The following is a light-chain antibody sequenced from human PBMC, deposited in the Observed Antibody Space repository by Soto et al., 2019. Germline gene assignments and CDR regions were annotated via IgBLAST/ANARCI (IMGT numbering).Light chain of an antibody. CDR3: QSYDSSTVV. CDR2: EDK. CDR1: SGSIASNY. V-gene: IGLV6-57*04. J-gene: IGLJ2*01. Sequence: NFMLTQPHSVSESPGKTVTISCTRSSGSIASNYVQWYQQRPGSAPATVIYEDKQRPSGVPDRFSGSIASSSNSASLTISGLKTEDEADYYCQSYDSSTVVFGGGTKLTVL.